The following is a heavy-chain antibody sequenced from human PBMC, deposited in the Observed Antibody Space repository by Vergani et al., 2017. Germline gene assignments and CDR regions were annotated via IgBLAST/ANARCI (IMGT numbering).Heavy chain of an antibody. V-gene: IGHV3-7*01. CDR3: AREGPQLETGTTLLPFFIDY. D-gene: IGHD1-7*01. CDR2: IKQDGSEK. Sequence: EVQLVESGGGLVQPGGSLRPSCAASGFTFSSYWMSWVRQAPGKGLEWVANIKQDGSEKYYVDSVKGRFTISRDNAKNSLYLQMNSLRAEDTAVYCCAREGPQLETGTTLLPFFIDYWSQGTLVTVSS. CDR1: GFTFSSYW. J-gene: IGHJ4*02.